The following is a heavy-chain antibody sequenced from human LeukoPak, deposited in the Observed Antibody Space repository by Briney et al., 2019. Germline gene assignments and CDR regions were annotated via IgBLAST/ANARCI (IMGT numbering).Heavy chain of an antibody. V-gene: IGHV7-4-1*02. Sequence: APVTVSCKASGYTFTSYGISWVRQAPGQGLEWMGWINTNTGNPTYAQGFTGRFVFSLDTSVSTAYLQISSLKAEDTAVYYCARTDYYDSSGYFDYWGQGTLVTVSS. CDR2: INTNTGNP. J-gene: IGHJ4*02. CDR1: GYTFTSYG. D-gene: IGHD3-22*01. CDR3: ARTDYYDSSGYFDY.